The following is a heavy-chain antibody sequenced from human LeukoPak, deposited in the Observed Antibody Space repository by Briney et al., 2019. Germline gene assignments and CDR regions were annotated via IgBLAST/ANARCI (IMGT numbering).Heavy chain of an antibody. J-gene: IGHJ6*03. D-gene: IGHD2-2*01. CDR2: ISSSSSYI. CDR3: AKDEVVPGYYYTDV. V-gene: IGHV3-21*01. CDR1: GFTFDDYA. Sequence: GRSLRLSCAASGFTFDDYAMHWVRQAPGKGLEWVSSISSSSSYIYYADSVKGRFTISRDNAKNSLYLQMNSLNAEDTAAYYCAKDEVVPGYYYTDVWGRGTTVTISS.